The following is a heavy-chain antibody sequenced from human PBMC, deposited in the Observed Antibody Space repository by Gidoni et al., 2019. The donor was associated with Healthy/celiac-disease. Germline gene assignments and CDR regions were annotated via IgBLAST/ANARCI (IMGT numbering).Heavy chain of an antibody. D-gene: IGHD2-15*01. CDR3: ARGESTGAGSGYYYYGMDV. V-gene: IGHV4-59*08. J-gene: IGHJ6*02. CDR2: IDYSGST. CDR1: GCSIRSSS. Sequence: HVPLHSSCPGLVKPSETLSLTCTVPGCSIRSSSWSWIRQPPGKGLEWIGYIDYSGSTNYNPSLKSRVTISVDTSKNQFSLKLSSVTAADTAVYYCARGESTGAGSGYYYYGMDVWGQGTTVTVSS.